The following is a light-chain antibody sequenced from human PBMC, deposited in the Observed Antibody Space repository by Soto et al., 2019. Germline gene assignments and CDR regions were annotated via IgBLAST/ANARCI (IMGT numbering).Light chain of an antibody. Sequence: QSVLSQPASVSGSPGQSITISCTGSASDVGSYNLVSWYQQHPGKAPKLVIYEVTKRPSGISSRFSGSKSGITASLTISGLQAEDGGDYYCAAWDDNLRGYWVFGGGTKLTVL. J-gene: IGLJ2*01. V-gene: IGLV2-23*02. CDR1: ASDVGSYNL. CDR2: EVT. CDR3: AAWDDNLRGYWV.